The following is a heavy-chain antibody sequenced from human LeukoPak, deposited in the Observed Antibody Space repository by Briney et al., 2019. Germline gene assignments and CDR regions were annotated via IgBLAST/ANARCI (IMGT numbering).Heavy chain of an antibody. V-gene: IGHV1-69*05. CDR3: ARVPNLGYCSSTSCHDAFDI. CDR2: IIPIFGTA. CDR1: GGTFSSYA. J-gene: IGHJ3*02. Sequence: SVKVSCKASGGTFSSYAISWVRQAPGQGLEWMGGIIPIFGTANYAQKLQGRVTMTTDTSTSTAYMELRSLRSEDTAVYYCARVPNLGYCSSTSCHDAFDIWGQGTMVTVSS. D-gene: IGHD2-2*01.